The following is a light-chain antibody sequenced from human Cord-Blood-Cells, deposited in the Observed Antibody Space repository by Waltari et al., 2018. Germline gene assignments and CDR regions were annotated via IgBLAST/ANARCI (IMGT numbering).Light chain of an antibody. CDR1: SXDVGRYNL. CDR3: CSYAGSSTWV. J-gene: IGLJ3*02. CDR2: EGS. V-gene: IGLV2-23*01. Sequence: QSARTQPASVSGSPGQXIXXXXTGTSXDVGRYNLVSWYQHHPGKAPKLMSYEGSKRPSGVSNRFSGYKSGNTASLTISGLQAEDEADYYCCSYAGSSTWVFGGGTKLTVL.